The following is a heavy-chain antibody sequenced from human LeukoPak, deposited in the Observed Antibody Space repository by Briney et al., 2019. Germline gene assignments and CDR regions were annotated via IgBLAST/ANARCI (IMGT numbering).Heavy chain of an antibody. Sequence: PSETLSLTCAVYGGSFSGYYWSWIRQPPGKGLEWIGYIYYSGSTNYNPSLKSRVTISVDTSKNQFSLKLSSVTAADTAVYYCARDNYYGSENWFDPWGQGTLVTVSS. CDR3: ARDNYYGSENWFDP. J-gene: IGHJ5*02. CDR2: IYYSGST. CDR1: GGSFSGYY. D-gene: IGHD3-10*01. V-gene: IGHV4-59*01.